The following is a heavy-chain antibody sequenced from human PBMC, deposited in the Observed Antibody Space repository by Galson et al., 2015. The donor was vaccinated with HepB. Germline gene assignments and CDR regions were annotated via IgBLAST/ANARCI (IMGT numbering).Heavy chain of an antibody. CDR1: GYALTELS. Sequence: SVKVSCKVSGYALTELSMHWVRQAPGKGLEWMGGFDPEDGETIYAQKFQGRVTMTEDTSTDTAYMELSSLRSEDTAVYYCATGEYSYGYGLTGDGFDYWGQGTLVTVSS. D-gene: IGHD5-18*01. J-gene: IGHJ4*02. CDR3: ATGEYSYGYGLTGDGFDY. V-gene: IGHV1-24*01. CDR2: FDPEDGET.